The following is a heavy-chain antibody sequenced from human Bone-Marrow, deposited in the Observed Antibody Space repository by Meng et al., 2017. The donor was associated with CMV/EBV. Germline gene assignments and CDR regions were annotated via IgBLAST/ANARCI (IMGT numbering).Heavy chain of an antibody. J-gene: IGHJ6*02. D-gene: IGHD2-2*02. Sequence: ASVKVSCKASGYTFTSYYMHWVRQAPGQGLEWMGIINPSGGSTSYAQKFQGRVTMTRDTSTSTVYMELSSLRSEDTAVYYCARDPLKPAAIVDYYYYGMDVWGQGPTVTGAS. CDR3: ARDPLKPAAIVDYYYYGMDV. CDR1: GYTFTSYY. V-gene: IGHV1-46*01. CDR2: INPSGGST.